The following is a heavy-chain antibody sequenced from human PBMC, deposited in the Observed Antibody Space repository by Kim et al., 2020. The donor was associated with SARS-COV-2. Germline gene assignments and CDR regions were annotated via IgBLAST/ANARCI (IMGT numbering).Heavy chain of an antibody. V-gene: IGHV1-69*13. CDR3: ARSLEEYYYDNGGYYPGF. CDR2: IIPVFHTT. D-gene: IGHD3-22*01. Sequence: SVKVSCKASGGTFSTSAISWVRQAPGQGLEWMGGIIPVFHTTNYAQKFQGRVTITADESTSTSYMELTSLTSEDTAVYYCARSLEEYYYDNGGYYPGFWGQGTLLTVSS. J-gene: IGHJ4*02. CDR1: GGTFSTSA.